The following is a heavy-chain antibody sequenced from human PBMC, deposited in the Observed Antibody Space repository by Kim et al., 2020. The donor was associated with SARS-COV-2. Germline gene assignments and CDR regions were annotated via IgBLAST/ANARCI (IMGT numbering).Heavy chain of an antibody. V-gene: IGHV3-30*03. CDR2: ISSDESEK. Sequence: GGSLRLSCAASGFTFSDHGMHWVRQAPGKGLEWVAVISSDESEKKYVDSAKGRFTISRDNSKNTVDLQMDSLRAEDTAVYYCVRASEKSFDRWGQRTLVTVPA. CDR3: VRASEKSFDR. J-gene: IGHJ4*02. CDR1: GFTFSDHG.